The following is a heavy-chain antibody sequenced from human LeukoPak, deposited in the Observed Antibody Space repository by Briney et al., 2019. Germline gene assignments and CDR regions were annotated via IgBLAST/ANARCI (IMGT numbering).Heavy chain of an antibody. CDR3: ARVRRMATSPAFDI. Sequence: GSLRLSCAASGFTFDDYGMSWVRQTPEKGLEWVSGINWNGGSTGYTDSVKGRFTISRDNAKNSLYLQMNSLRAEDTAVYYCARVRRMATSPAFDIWGQGTMVTVSS. CDR2: INWNGGST. V-gene: IGHV3-20*04. D-gene: IGHD5-24*01. CDR1: GFTFDDYG. J-gene: IGHJ3*02.